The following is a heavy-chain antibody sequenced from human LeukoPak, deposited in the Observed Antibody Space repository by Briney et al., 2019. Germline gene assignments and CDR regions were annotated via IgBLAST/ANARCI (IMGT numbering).Heavy chain of an antibody. Sequence: GASVKVSCKASRGTFSSYGISWVRQAPGQGLEWMGGVIAIFGRVKYGQKFQGRATITTDESTSTAYMELSSLTSEDTGVYYCARTNDRYYYGMDVWGQGTTVTVSS. CDR2: VIAIFGRV. CDR1: RGTFSSYG. D-gene: IGHD3-16*01. V-gene: IGHV1-69*05. J-gene: IGHJ6*02. CDR3: ARTNDRYYYGMDV.